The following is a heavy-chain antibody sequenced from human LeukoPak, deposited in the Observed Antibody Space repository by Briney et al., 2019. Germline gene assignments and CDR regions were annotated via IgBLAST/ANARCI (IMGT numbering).Heavy chain of an antibody. J-gene: IGHJ4*02. CDR1: GFTFSSSV. D-gene: IGHD3-22*01. V-gene: IGHV3-23*01. CDR3: ARAGYYDSSGYGFDY. Sequence: GGSLRLSCAASGFTFSSSVMSWVRQAPGKGLEWVSAISGSGGSTYYADSVKGRFTISRDNSKNTLYLQMNSLRAEDTAVYYCARAGYYDSSGYGFDYWGQGTLVTVSS. CDR2: ISGSGGST.